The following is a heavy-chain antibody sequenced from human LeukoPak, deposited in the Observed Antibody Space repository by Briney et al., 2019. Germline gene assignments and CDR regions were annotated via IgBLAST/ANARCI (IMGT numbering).Heavy chain of an antibody. CDR3: AREGVRNYGDYVFDY. CDR2: IKQDGSEK. D-gene: IGHD4-17*01. V-gene: IGHV3-7*01. CDR1: GFTFSSYW. J-gene: IGHJ4*02. Sequence: PGGPLRLSCAVSGFTFSSYWMSWVRQAPGKGLEWVANIKQDGSEKYYVDSVKGRFTISRDNAKNSLYLQMNSLRAEDTAVYYCAREGVRNYGDYVFDYWGQGTLVTVSS.